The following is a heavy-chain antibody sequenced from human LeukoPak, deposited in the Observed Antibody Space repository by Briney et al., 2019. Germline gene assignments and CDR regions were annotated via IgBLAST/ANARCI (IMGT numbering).Heavy chain of an antibody. CDR3: ASDYTMNYYDSSGYYG. J-gene: IGHJ4*02. CDR1: GGSISSSSYY. D-gene: IGHD3-22*01. V-gene: IGHV4-39*01. Sequence: PSETLSLTCTVSGGSISSSSYYWGWIRQPPGKGLEWIGSIYYSGSTYYNPSLKSRVTISVDTSKNQFSLKLSSVTAADTAVYYCASDYTMNYYDSSGYYGWGQGTLVTVSS. CDR2: IYYSGST.